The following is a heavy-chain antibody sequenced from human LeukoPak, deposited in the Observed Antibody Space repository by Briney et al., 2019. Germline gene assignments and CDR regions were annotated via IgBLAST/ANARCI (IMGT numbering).Heavy chain of an antibody. CDR3: AGRGQRYLRD. CDR2: IYRFGNT. D-gene: IGHD2-15*01. CDR1: GDSISSDY. Sequence: PSETLSLTCTVSGDSISSDYWSWIRQPPGKGLEWIGYIYRFGNTDYNPSLMRRVTISLDTSKKQSSLDLTSVTAADTAVYYCAGRGQRYLRDWGQGTLVTVSS. V-gene: IGHV4-59*08. J-gene: IGHJ1*01.